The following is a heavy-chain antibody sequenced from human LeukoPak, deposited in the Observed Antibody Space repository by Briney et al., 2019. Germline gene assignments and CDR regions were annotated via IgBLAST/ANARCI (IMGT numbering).Heavy chain of an antibody. CDR3: AKARSLTCGGDCYQIDY. Sequence: PGRSLRLSCAASGFTFSTYGMHWVRQAPGKGLEWVSGISGSGYTTYYADSVRGRFSISRDNSRNTLSLQMSSLRAEDTAVYYCAKARSLTCGGDCYQIDYWGQGTLVIVSS. V-gene: IGHV3-23*01. CDR1: GFTFSTYG. D-gene: IGHD2-21*02. CDR2: ISGSGYTT. J-gene: IGHJ4*02.